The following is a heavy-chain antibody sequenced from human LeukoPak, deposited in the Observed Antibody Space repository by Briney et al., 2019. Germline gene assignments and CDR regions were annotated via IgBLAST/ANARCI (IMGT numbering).Heavy chain of an antibody. J-gene: IGHJ4*02. CDR1: GLTFSGSA. CDR3: TVAGDFDY. V-gene: IGHV3-73*01. D-gene: IGHD6-19*01. Sequence: PVRSLRLSCAASGLTFSGSAMHWVRQASGEGGEWVGRIRSKANRYATAYAASVKGRFTISRDDSKNTAYLQMNSLKTEDTAVYYCTVAGDFDYWGQGTLVTVSS. CDR2: IRSKANRYAT.